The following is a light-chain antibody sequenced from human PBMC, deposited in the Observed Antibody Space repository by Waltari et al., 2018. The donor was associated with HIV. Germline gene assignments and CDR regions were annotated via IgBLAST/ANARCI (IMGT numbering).Light chain of an antibody. Sequence: QSVLAQPPSVSGTPGQRVTISCSGTTSNIGTNVVNWYQQVPGMAPKLLISGNNQRHTGVRDRFAGFKSGTSTSLAINGLQSEDEADDYCEAWDDTPTGHVLFGGGTKVTVL. CDR3: EAWDDTPTGHVL. CDR2: GNN. V-gene: IGLV1-44*01. J-gene: IGLJ3*02. CDR1: TSNIGTNV.